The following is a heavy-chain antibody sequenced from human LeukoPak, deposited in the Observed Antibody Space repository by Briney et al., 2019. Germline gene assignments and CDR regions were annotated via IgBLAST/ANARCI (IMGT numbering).Heavy chain of an antibody. J-gene: IGHJ4*02. CDR3: ARDRSGYYPYYFDY. CDR2: IYSGGST. D-gene: IGHD3-22*01. CDR1: GFTVSSNY. Sequence: GGSLRLSCAASGFTVSSNYMSWVRQAPGKGLEWVSVIYSGGSTYYADSVKGRFTISRDNSKNTLYLQMNSLRAEDTAVYYCARDRSGYYPYYFDYWAREPWSPSPQ. V-gene: IGHV3-66*02.